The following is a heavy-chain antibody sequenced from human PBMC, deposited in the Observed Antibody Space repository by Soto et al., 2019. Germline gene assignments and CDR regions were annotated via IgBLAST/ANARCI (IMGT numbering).Heavy chain of an antibody. D-gene: IGHD4-17*01. Sequence: DVQVLESGGGLVQPGGSLRLSCAASGFTFSSYAMSWVRQAPGKGLAWVSTVTGSGSNTYNADSVKGRFTISRDNSKNTLYLQMNSLRAEDTAIYYCARASHDYGGNWFDPWGQGTLVTVSS. V-gene: IGHV3-23*01. J-gene: IGHJ5*02. CDR3: ARASHDYGGNWFDP. CDR1: GFTFSSYA. CDR2: VTGSGSNT.